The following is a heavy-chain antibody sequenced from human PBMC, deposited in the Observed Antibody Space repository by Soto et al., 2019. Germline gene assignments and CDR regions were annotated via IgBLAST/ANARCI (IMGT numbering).Heavy chain of an antibody. CDR2: INPSGGST. J-gene: IGHJ3*02. CDR3: ARVSSSRGFDI. V-gene: IGHV1-46*01. D-gene: IGHD6-6*01. Sequence: QVQLVQSGAEVKKPGASVKVSCKASGYTFTSYYMHWVRQAPGQGLEWMGIINPSGGSTSYAQKFQGRDTMTRDTATSTVYMELSSLRSEDTAVYYCARVSSSRGFDIWGQGTMVTVSS. CDR1: GYTFTSYY.